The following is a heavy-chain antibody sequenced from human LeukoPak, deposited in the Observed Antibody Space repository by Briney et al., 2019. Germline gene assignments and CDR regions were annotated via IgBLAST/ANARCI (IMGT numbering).Heavy chain of an antibody. CDR1: GYTFTGYY. Sequence: SVKVSCKASGYTFTGYYMHWVRQAPGQGLEWMGRIIPILGIANYAQKFQGRVTITADKSTSTAYMELSSLRSEDTAVYYCATGGTAMVSGVDYWGQGTLVTVSS. V-gene: IGHV1-69*02. J-gene: IGHJ4*02. D-gene: IGHD5-18*01. CDR3: ATGGTAMVSGVDY. CDR2: IIPILGIA.